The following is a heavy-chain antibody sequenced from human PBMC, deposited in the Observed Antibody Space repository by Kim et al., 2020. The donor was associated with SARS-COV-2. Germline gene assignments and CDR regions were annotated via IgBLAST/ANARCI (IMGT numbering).Heavy chain of an antibody. Sequence: SNKYYADSVKGRFTISRDNSKNTLYLQMNSLRAEDTAVYYCARAITMIVDWGQGTLVTVSS. D-gene: IGHD3-22*01. CDR2: SNK. J-gene: IGHJ4*02. CDR3: ARAITMIVD. V-gene: IGHV3-30*01.